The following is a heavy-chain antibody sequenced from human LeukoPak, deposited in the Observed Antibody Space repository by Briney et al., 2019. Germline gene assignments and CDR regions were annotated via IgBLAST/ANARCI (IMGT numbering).Heavy chain of an antibody. J-gene: IGHJ4*02. CDR2: IYPGDSDT. CDR3: ARHTSSIAARLPDY. V-gene: IGHV5-51*01. Sequence: GESLKICCKGAGYSFTSYWIGWVRQMPGKGLERRGIIYPGDSDTRYSPSFQGQDTISADKSISTAYLQWSSLKASDTAMYYCARHTSSIAARLPDYWGQGTLVTVSS. CDR1: GYSFTSYW. D-gene: IGHD6-6*01.